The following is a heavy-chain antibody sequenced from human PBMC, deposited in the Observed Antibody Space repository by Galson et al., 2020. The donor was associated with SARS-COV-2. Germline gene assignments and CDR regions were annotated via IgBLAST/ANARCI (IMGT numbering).Heavy chain of an antibody. CDR2: INTYNGDT. D-gene: IGHD6-13*01. J-gene: IGHJ5*02. V-gene: IGHV1-18*01. Sequence: ASVKVSCKASGYTFSSYTISWVRQAPGKGLEWMGWINTYNGDTKFAQKLQGRVSMTTDTSTNTAYMELRSLNSDDTAVYYCARHGSTASGYNWFDPWGQGTLVTVSS. CDR1: GYTFSSYT. CDR3: ARHGSTASGYNWFDP.